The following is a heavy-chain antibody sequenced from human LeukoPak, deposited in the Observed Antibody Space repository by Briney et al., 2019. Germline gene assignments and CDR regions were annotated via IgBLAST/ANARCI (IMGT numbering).Heavy chain of an antibody. CDR1: GFTVSSNY. CDR3: ARMYSSGWYVDY. D-gene: IGHD6-19*01. J-gene: IGHJ4*02. CDR2: IYSGGST. V-gene: IGHV3-53*01. Sequence: PGGSLRLSCAASGFTVSSNYMSWVRQAPGKGLEWVSVIYSGGSTYYADSVKGRFTISRDNSKNTLYLQMNSLRAADTAVYYCARMYSSGWYVDYWGQGTLVTVSS.